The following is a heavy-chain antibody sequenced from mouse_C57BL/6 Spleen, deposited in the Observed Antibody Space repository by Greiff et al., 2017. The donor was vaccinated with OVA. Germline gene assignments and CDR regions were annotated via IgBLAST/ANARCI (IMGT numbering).Heavy chain of an antibody. J-gene: IGHJ2*01. CDR1: GYAFSSSW. CDR3: ARRIPYSNFFDY. Sequence: QVQLQQSGPELVKPGASVKISCKASGYAFSSSWMNWVKQRPGKGLEWIGRIYPGDGDTNYNGKFKGKATLTADKSSSTAYMQLSSLTSEDSAVYFCARRIPYSNFFDYWGQGTTLTVSS. CDR2: IYPGDGDT. V-gene: IGHV1-82*01. D-gene: IGHD2-5*01.